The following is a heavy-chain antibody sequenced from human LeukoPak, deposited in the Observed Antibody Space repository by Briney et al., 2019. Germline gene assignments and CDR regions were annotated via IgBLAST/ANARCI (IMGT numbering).Heavy chain of an antibody. Sequence: GGSLRLSCAGSGFTFSDYYVTWIRQAPGKGLEWVSHISGSSTYTNYADSVKGRFTISRDNAKNSLYLQMHSLRAEDTAVYYCARTTPGRRGPVDYWGQGTLVTVSS. J-gene: IGHJ4*02. V-gene: IGHV3-11*03. CDR3: ARTTPGRRGPVDY. D-gene: IGHD3-10*01. CDR2: ISGSSTYT. CDR1: GFTFSDYY.